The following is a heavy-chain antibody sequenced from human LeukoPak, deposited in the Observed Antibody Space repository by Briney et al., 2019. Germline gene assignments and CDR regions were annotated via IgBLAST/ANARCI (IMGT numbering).Heavy chain of an antibody. Sequence: GGSLRLSCVATGFTFSNYDMNWVRQAPGKGLEWVSYISSSSTTIYYADSVKGRFTISRDNAKNSLDLQMNSLRAEDTAVFYCARSFDIWGQGTMVTVSS. CDR3: ARSFDI. CDR1: GFTFSNYD. V-gene: IGHV3-48*01. CDR2: ISSSSTTI. J-gene: IGHJ3*02.